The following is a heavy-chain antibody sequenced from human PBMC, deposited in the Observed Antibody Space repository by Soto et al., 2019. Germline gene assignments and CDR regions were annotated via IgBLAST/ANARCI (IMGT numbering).Heavy chain of an antibody. Sequence: ASVKVSCKVSGYTLTELSMHWVRQAPGKGLEWMGGFDPEDGETIYAQKFQGRVTMTEDTSTDTAYMELSSLRSEDTAVYYCATDQECAWNYGAFDIWGQGTMVTVSS. V-gene: IGHV1-24*01. CDR1: GYTLTELS. CDR3: ATDQECAWNYGAFDI. J-gene: IGHJ3*02. CDR2: FDPEDGET. D-gene: IGHD1-7*01.